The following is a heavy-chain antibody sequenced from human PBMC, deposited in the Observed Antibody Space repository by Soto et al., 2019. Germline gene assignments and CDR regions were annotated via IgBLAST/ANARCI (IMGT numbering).Heavy chain of an antibody. CDR1: ELTFSSSW. CDR2: MNQDGTEK. D-gene: IGHD3-10*01. J-gene: IGHJ5*01. V-gene: IGHV3-7*03. CDR3: FRTFLGRGEVYLPDP. Sequence: EVQLVESGGDLVQPGGSLRLSCTVSELTFSSSWMSWVRQTPGKGLVWVANMNQDGTEKYYVDSVKGRFTITRDNAKNSLYLQMNRLRVEATAADDCFRTFLGRGEVYLPDPWGQGTLVTVSS.